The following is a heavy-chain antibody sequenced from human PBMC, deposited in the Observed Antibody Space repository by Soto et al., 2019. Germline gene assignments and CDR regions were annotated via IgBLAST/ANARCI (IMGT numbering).Heavy chain of an antibody. CDR1: GFTFSSYA. Sequence: PGGSLRLSCAASGFTFSSYAMSWVRQAPGKGLEWVSAISGSGGSTYYPVSVKGRFTIARDNTKNTLYLQMNSLRAEDTAVYDCAKGRVGGYYYFDYWGQGTLVTVSS. D-gene: IGHD3-22*01. CDR3: AKGRVGGYYYFDY. J-gene: IGHJ4*02. CDR2: ISGSGGST. V-gene: IGHV3-23*01.